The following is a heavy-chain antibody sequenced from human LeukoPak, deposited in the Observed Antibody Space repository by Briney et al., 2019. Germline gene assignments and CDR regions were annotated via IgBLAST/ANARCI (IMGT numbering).Heavy chain of an antibody. CDR1: GFTLSHYG. D-gene: IGHD4-11*01. CDR2: IWFDGSDK. CDR3: AKDAQRGFDYSNSLQN. J-gene: IGHJ1*01. Sequence: PGGSLRLSCAASGFTLSHYGMHWVRQTPGAGLEWVAVIWFDGSDKYYAKSVKGRFTISRDNSKNSLFLQMNSLRAEDTAVYYCAKDAQRGFDYSNSLQNWGQGILVTVSS. V-gene: IGHV3-33*06.